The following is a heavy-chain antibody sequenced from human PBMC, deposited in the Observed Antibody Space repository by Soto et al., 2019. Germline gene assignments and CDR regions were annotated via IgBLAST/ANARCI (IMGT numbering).Heavy chain of an antibody. D-gene: IGHD3-3*01. CDR2: IWYDGSNK. Sequence: HPGGSLRLSCAASGFTFSSYGMHWVRQAPGKGLEWVAVIWYDGSNKYYADSVKGRFTISRDNSKNTLYLQMNSLRAEDTAVYYCASETKYYDFWSGYDTYAFDIWGQGTMVTVSS. J-gene: IGHJ3*02. CDR1: GFTFSSYG. V-gene: IGHV3-33*01. CDR3: ASETKYYDFWSGYDTYAFDI.